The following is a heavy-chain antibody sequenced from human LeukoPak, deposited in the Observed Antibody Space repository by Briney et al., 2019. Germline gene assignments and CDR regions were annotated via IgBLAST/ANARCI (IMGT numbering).Heavy chain of an antibody. CDR3: ASDHTAARPNWFDP. J-gene: IGHJ5*02. D-gene: IGHD6-6*01. CDR1: GYTFSTYG. Sequence: ASVKVSCQASGYTFSTYGITWMRQAPGQGLEWTGWISAYNGNTNYAQKLQGRVTMTTDTSTSTAYMELRSLRSDDTAVYYCASDHTAARPNWFDPWGQGNLVTVSS. V-gene: IGHV1-18*01. CDR2: ISAYNGNT.